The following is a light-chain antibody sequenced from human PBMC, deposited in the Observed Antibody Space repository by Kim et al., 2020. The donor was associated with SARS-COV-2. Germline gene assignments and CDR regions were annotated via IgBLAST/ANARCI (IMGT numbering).Light chain of an antibody. V-gene: IGLV2-11*03. CDR3: CSFAGSYTV. CDR1: NNDVCGYNY. J-gene: IGLJ2*01. CDR2: DVS. Sequence: PGQLVTISCTGTNNDVCGYNYVSWYQQHPGKAPKLMIYDVSNRPSGVPDRFSGSKSGNTASLTISGLQPEDEADYYCCSFAGSYTVFGGGTQLTVL.